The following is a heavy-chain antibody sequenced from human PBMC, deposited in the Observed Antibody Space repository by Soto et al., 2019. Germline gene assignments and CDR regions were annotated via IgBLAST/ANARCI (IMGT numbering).Heavy chain of an antibody. CDR2: ISYDGSNK. CDR1: GFTFSSYG. Sequence: PGGSLRLSCAASGFTFSSYGMHWVRQAPGKGLEWVAVISYDGSNKYYADSVKGRFTISRHNSKNTLYLQMNSLRAEDTAVYYCAGSPQGSYYNDYWGQGTLVTVPQ. J-gene: IGHJ4*02. CDR3: AGSPQGSYYNDY. D-gene: IGHD3-10*01. V-gene: IGHV3-30*03.